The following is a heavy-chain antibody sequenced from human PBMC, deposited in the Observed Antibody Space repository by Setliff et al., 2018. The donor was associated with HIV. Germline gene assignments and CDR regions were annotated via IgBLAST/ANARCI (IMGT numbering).Heavy chain of an antibody. J-gene: IGHJ6*02. CDR2: VDPSGGST. D-gene: IGHD3-22*01. CDR3: ARDGRAVTSLMVVVSLKNGMDV. V-gene: IGHV1-46*01. Sequence: ASVKVSYKASGYIFTSYYMHWLRQVPGQGLEWMGIVDPSGGSTHYAQKFEGRVTMTRDTSTSTFHMELSSLTSEDRAIYYCARDGRAVTSLMVVVSLKNGMDVWGQGTTVTVSS. CDR1: GYIFTSYY.